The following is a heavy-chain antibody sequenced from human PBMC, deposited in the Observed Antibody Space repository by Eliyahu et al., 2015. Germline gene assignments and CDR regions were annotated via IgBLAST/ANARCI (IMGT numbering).Heavy chain of an antibody. D-gene: IGHD6-13*01. CDR2: IYYSQTT. J-gene: IGHJ4*02. CDR3: ARGSAAGTYFDY. Sequence: QVQLQESGPGLVKPSDTLSLTCTVSGYXISSNNWWGWIRQPPGKGLQWIGYIYYSQTTYYNPSLKSRVTMSVDTSKNQFSLKLSSVTAVDMAVYYCARGSAAGTYFDYWGQGTLFTVSS. V-gene: IGHV4-28*03. CDR1: GYXISSNNW.